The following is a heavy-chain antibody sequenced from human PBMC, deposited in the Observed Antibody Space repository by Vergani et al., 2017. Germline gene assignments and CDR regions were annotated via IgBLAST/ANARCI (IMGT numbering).Heavy chain of an antibody. J-gene: IGHJ5*02. CDR2: TWYDGNNK. CDR3: ARDLRLLYNRLDP. CDR1: GFTFNQYG. D-gene: IGHD1-14*01. V-gene: IGHV3-33*01. Sequence: QVQLVESGGGVVQPGRSLRLSCAASGFTFNQYGMHWVRQAPGKGLEWVAVTWYDGNNKQYAASVKGRFTISRDNSKSTMYLQMNSLRDEDTGVYYCARDLRLLYNRLDPWGKGTLVTVSS.